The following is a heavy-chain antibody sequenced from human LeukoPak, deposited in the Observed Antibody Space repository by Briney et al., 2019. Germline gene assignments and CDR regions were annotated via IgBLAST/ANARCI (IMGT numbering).Heavy chain of an antibody. J-gene: IGHJ4*02. Sequence: ASVKVSCKASGYTFTGYYMHWVRQAPGQGLEWMGWISRNSGGTNYAQKFQGRVTMTRDTSISTVYMELSRLRSDDTAVYYCARVDLSPTYDYVWGSYRYGYFDYWGQGTLVTVSS. D-gene: IGHD3-16*02. CDR3: ARVDLSPTYDYVWGSYRYGYFDY. CDR2: ISRNSGGT. CDR1: GYTFTGYY. V-gene: IGHV1-2*02.